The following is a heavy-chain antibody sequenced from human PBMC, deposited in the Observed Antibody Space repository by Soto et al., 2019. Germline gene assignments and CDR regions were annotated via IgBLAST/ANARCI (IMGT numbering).Heavy chain of an antibody. CDR3: ARMGEDLGYCSGGSCLYYFDY. Sequence: GGSLRLSCAASGFTFSSYWMSWVRQAPGKGLEWVANIKQDGSEKYYVDSVKGRFTISRDNAKNSLYLQMNSLRAEDTAVYYCARMGEDLGYCSGGSCLYYFDYWGQGTLVTVSS. D-gene: IGHD2-15*01. J-gene: IGHJ4*02. CDR1: GFTFSSYW. V-gene: IGHV3-7*01. CDR2: IKQDGSEK.